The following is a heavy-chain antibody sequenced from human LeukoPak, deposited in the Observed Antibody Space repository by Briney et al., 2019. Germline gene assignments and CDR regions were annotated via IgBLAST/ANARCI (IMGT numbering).Heavy chain of an antibody. Sequence: PSETLSLTCAVSGASISSSNWWNWARQPPGKGLEWIGKIYHSGTTNYNPSLKSRVTISVDKSKNQFSLSLNSVTAADTAVYYCARSILYYQGMDVWGQGATVTVSS. CDR2: IYHSGTT. V-gene: IGHV4-4*02. D-gene: IGHD3-10*01. CDR1: GASISSSNW. J-gene: IGHJ6*02. CDR3: ARSILYYQGMDV.